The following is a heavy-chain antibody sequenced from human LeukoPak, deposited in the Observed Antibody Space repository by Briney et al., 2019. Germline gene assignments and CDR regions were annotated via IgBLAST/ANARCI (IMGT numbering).Heavy chain of an antibody. CDR1: GFTFSTYA. CDR2: ISGSGGST. Sequence: GGSLRLSCAASGFTFSTYAMSWVRQAPGKGPEWVSSISGSGGSTYYSDSVKGRFTISRDNSKNTLYVQMNSLRAGDTALYYCAKGDNYGEYRSFDYWGQGTLVTVSS. V-gene: IGHV3-23*01. J-gene: IGHJ4*02. CDR3: AKGDNYGEYRSFDY. D-gene: IGHD4-17*01.